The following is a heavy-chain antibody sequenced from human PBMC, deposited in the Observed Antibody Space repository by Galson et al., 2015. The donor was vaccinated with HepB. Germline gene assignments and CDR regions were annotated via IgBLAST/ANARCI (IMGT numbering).Heavy chain of an antibody. Sequence: SLRPSCAASGFTFSSYGMHWVRQAPGKGLEWVGNISYDGSNISYADSVKGRFTISRDNSKDTLYLQMNSLRAEDTAVYYCAKDVVYFDWLGGMDVWGQGTTVSVSS. J-gene: IGHJ6*02. CDR3: AKDVVYFDWLGGMDV. CDR1: GFTFSSYG. CDR2: ISYDGSNI. D-gene: IGHD3-9*01. V-gene: IGHV3-30*18.